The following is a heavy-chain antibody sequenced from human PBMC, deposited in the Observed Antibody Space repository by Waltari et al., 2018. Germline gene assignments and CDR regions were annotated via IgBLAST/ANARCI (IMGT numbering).Heavy chain of an antibody. CDR2: NNVDGSRI. V-gene: IGHV3-74*01. D-gene: IGHD5-18*01. CDR1: GFSFRDYW. J-gene: IGHJ4*02. CDR3: ARKGGRGYTYGPFYYDS. Sequence: EVQLVEAGGDIVQPGGSLRLSCVASGFSFRDYWMHWVRQVPGKGLVGVSRNNVDGSRISYSDSVKGRFTIARDNTKNTLYLQLNSLRAEDTAVYYCARKGGRGYTYGPFYYDSWGQGTLVTVSS.